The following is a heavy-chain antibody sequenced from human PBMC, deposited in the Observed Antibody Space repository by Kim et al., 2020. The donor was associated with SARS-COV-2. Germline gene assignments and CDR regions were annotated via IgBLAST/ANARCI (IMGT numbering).Heavy chain of an antibody. J-gene: IGHJ5*02. Sequence: SETLSLTCAVYGGSFSGYYWSWIRQPPGKGLEWIGEINHSGSTNYNPSLKSRVTISVDTSKNQFSLKLSSVTAADTAVYYCARGLGSSSWYSAWFDPWGQGTLVTVSS. CDR1: GGSFSGYY. V-gene: IGHV4-34*01. CDR3: ARGLGSSSWYSAWFDP. D-gene: IGHD6-13*01. CDR2: INHSGST.